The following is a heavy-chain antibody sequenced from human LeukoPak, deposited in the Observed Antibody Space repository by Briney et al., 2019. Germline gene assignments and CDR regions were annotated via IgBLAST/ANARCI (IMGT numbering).Heavy chain of an antibody. V-gene: IGHV4-34*01. J-gene: IGHJ5*02. D-gene: IGHD4-11*01. CDR2: INHSGST. CDR1: GGSFSGYY. Sequence: SETLSLTCAVYGGSFSGYYWSWIRQPPGKGLEWIGEINHSGSTNYNPSLKSRVTISVDTSKNQFSLKLSSVTAADTAVYYCARRVTTSWRDWFDPWGQGTLVTVSS. CDR3: ARRVTTSWRDWFDP.